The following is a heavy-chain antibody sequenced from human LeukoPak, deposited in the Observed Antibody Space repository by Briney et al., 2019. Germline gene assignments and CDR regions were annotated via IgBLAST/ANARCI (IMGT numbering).Heavy chain of an antibody. Sequence: ASVKVSCKASGYTFTSYDINWVRQATGQGLEWMGLMNPNSGNTGYAQKFRGRVTMTRNNSISTAYMELSSLRSEDTAVYYCARDMVREYYYYGMDVWGQGTTVTVSS. D-gene: IGHD2-15*01. V-gene: IGHV1-8*01. CDR1: GYTFTSYD. J-gene: IGHJ6*02. CDR3: ARDMVREYYYYGMDV. CDR2: MNPNSGNT.